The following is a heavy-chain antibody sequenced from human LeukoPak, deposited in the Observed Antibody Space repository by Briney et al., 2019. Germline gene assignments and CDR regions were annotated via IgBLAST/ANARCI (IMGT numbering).Heavy chain of an antibody. V-gene: IGHV3-48*04. J-gene: IGHJ4*02. CDR1: GFTFSSYS. D-gene: IGHD3-9*01. Sequence: GGSLRLSCAASGFTFSSYSMNWVRQAPGKGLEWVSYISSSSSTIYYADSAKGRFTISRDNAKNSLYLQMNSLRAEDTAVYYCARDRPGYDILTGYYRGGYYFDYWGQGTLVTVSS. CDR3: ARDRPGYDILTGYYRGGYYFDY. CDR2: ISSSSSTI.